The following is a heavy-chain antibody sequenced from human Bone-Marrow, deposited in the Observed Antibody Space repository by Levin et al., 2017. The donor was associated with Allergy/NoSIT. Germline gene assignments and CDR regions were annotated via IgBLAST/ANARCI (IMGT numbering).Heavy chain of an antibody. CDR3: AHLPAISIFEVITSSNRFDP. CDR1: GFSLSTSGVG. V-gene: IGHV2-5*01. D-gene: IGHD3-3*01. J-gene: IGHJ5*02. Sequence: SGPTLVKPTQTLTLTCTFSGFSLSTSGVGVGWIRQPPGKALEWLALIYWNDDTRFSPSLKTRLTITKDTSKNQVALTMTHMDPVDTATYYCAHLPAISIFEVITSSNRFDPWGQGMLVTVSS. CDR2: IYWNDDT.